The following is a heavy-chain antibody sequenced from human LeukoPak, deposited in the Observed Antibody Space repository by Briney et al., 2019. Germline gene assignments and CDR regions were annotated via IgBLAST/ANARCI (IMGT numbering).Heavy chain of an antibody. V-gene: IGHV4-59*01. Sequence: SETLSLTCTVSGGSISSYYWSWMRQPPGKGLEWIGYIYYSGSTDYNPSLKSRVTISVDTSKNQFSLKLSSVTAADTAVYYCARDRYCGGDCYSYAFDIWGQGTMVTVSS. CDR1: GGSISSYY. D-gene: IGHD2-21*02. CDR3: ARDRYCGGDCYSYAFDI. J-gene: IGHJ3*02. CDR2: IYYSGST.